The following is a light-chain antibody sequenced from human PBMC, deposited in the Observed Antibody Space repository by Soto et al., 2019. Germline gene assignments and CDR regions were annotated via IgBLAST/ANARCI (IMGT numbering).Light chain of an antibody. V-gene: IGKV3-11*01. J-gene: IGKJ4*01. Sequence: EIVLTQSPATLSLSPGERATLSCRASQSVSSSLAWYQQKPGQAPRLLIYDASNRATGIPARFSGSGSGTDFTLTITSLEPEDFAVYYCQQRSNWPCTFGGGTKVEIK. CDR2: DAS. CDR1: QSVSSS. CDR3: QQRSNWPCT.